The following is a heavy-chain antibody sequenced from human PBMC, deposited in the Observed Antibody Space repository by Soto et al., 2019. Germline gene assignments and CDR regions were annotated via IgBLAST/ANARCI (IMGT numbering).Heavy chain of an antibody. CDR2: IKQDGSEK. J-gene: IGHJ4*02. V-gene: IGHV3-7*01. CDR3: AREGQWWTYYSDY. D-gene: IGHD2-15*01. CDR1: GFTLSNHW. Sequence: EVQLVESGGGLVQPGGSLRLSCATSGFTLSNHWMSWVRQAPGKGLEWVASIKQDGSEKYYVESVRGRFTISRDNAKNSLYLQMNSLRAEDTAVYYCAREGQWWTYYSDYWGQGAQVTVSS.